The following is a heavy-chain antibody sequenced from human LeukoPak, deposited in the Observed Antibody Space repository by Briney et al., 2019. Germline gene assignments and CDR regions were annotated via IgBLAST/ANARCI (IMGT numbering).Heavy chain of an antibody. D-gene: IGHD6-6*01. CDR1: GFTFSSYG. V-gene: IGHV3-30*18. J-gene: IGHJ5*02. CDR2: ISYDGSNK. Sequence: GRSLRLSCAASGFTFSSYGMHWVRQAPVKGLEWVAVISYDGSNKYYADSVKGRFTISRDNSKNTLYLQMNSLRAEDTAVYYRAKDWREQLVESFWGWFDPWGQGTLVTVSS. CDR3: AKDWREQLVESFWGWFDP.